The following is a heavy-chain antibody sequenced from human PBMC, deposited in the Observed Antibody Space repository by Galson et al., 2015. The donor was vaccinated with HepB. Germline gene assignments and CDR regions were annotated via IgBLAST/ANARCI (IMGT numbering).Heavy chain of an antibody. CDR3: VREQWLVRDYYYGLDV. Sequence: CAISGDSVSRNSAAWNWFRQSPSRGLEWLGRTYYRSKWYNDYALSVKSRITIKPDTSKNQFSLQLNSVTPEDTAVYYCVREQWLVRDYYYGLDVWDQGTTVTVSS. J-gene: IGHJ6*02. CDR1: GDSVSRNSAA. D-gene: IGHD6-19*01. CDR2: TYYRSKWYN. V-gene: IGHV6-1*01.